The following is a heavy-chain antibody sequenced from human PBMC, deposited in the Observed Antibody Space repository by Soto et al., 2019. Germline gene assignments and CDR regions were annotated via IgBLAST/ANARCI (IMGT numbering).Heavy chain of an antibody. CDR3: TTREIVDLGNDAFDI. D-gene: IGHD2-21*01. CDR2: IKSKTDGGTT. V-gene: IGHV3-15*01. Sequence: PGGSLRLSCAASGFTFSNAWMSWVRQAPGKGLEWVGRIKSKTDGGTTDYAAPVKGRFTISRDDSKNTLYLQMNSLKTEDTAVYYCTTREIVDLGNDAFDIWGQGTMVTVSS. J-gene: IGHJ3*02. CDR1: GFTFSNAW.